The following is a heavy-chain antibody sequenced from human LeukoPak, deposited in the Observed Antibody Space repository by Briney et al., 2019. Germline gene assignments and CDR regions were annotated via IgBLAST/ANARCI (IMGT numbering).Heavy chain of an antibody. V-gene: IGHV3-74*01. CDR1: GFTFSSYW. D-gene: IGHD3-16*01. J-gene: IGHJ4*02. CDR2: LASDESNK. CDR3: ARDAGWGRLDS. Sequence: PGGSLRLSCAASGFTFSSYWMNWARQAPGKGLMWVSRLASDESNKIYADSVKGRFTISRDNAKNTLYLQMNSLRVEDTGIYYCARDAGWGRLDSWGQGALVTVSS.